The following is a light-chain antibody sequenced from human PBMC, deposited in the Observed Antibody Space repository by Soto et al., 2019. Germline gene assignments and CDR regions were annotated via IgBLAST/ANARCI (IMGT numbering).Light chain of an antibody. CDR1: QDISNY. V-gene: IGKV1-33*01. Sequence: DIQMTQSPSSLSASVGDRVTITCQASQDISNYLNWYQQKPGKAPKLLIYDASNLETGVPSRFSGSGSGIDFTFAISSLQPEDIPTYYCQQYDNLPRTFGQGNKGEIK. J-gene: IGKJ1*01. CDR2: DAS. CDR3: QQYDNLPRT.